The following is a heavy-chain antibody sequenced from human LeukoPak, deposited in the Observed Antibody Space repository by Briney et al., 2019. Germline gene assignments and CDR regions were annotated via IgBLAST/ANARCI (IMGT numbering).Heavy chain of an antibody. Sequence: SETLSLTCTVSGGSISSYYWSWIRQPPGKGLEWIGYIYYSGSTNYKSSLKSRVTISVDTSKNQFSLELSSVTAADTAVYYCARTTEGGYSYGYFYYYMDVWGKGTTVTISS. J-gene: IGHJ6*03. D-gene: IGHD5-18*01. CDR3: ARTTEGGYSYGYFYYYMDV. CDR2: IYYSGST. CDR1: GGSISSYY. V-gene: IGHV4-59*01.